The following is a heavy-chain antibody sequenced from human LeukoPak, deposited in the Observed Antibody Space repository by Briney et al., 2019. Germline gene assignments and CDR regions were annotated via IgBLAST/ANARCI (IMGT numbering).Heavy chain of an antibody. V-gene: IGHV4-31*03. D-gene: IGHD4-17*01. CDR1: GGSISSGGYY. J-gene: IGHJ4*02. CDR2: IYYSGST. Sequence: SSETLSLTCTVSGGSISSGGYYWSWIRQHPGKGLEWIGYIYYSGSTYYNPSLKSRVTISVDTSKNQFSLRLSSVTAADSAVYYCARAVATYGALIVDYWGQGTLVTVSS. CDR3: ARAVATYGALIVDY.